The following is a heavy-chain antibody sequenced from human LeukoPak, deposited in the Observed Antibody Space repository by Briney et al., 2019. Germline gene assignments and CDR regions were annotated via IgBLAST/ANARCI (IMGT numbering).Heavy chain of an antibody. D-gene: IGHD2-2*03. CDR3: AKSGKILGY. CDR1: GFTFSSYW. V-gene: IGHV3-7*01. Sequence: GGSLRLSCVASGFTFSSYWMSWVRQAPGKGLEWVANINQDGSEKYDVDSVKGRFTISRDNAKNSLYLQMNNLRPEDTAVYYCAKSGKILGYWGQGTLVTVSS. CDR2: INQDGSEK. J-gene: IGHJ4*02.